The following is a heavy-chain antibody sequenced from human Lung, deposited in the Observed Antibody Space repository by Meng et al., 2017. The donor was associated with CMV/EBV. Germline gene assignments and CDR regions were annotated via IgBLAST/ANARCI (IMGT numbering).Heavy chain of an antibody. CDR1: GYTFTSYY. Sequence: ASXXVSXKASGYTFTSYYMHWVRQAPGQGLEWMGISNPSGGSTTYAQKFQARVTMTRDTSTSTVYMELSSLRSEDTAVYYCARDRYQYYYLHSWGQGTLVTVSS. CDR3: ARDRYQYYYLHS. J-gene: IGHJ4*02. V-gene: IGHV1-46*01. CDR2: SNPSGGST. D-gene: IGHD3-10*02.